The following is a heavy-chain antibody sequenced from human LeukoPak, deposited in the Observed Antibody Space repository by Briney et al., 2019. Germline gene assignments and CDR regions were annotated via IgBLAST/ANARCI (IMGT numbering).Heavy chain of an antibody. CDR1: GFTFSSYS. D-gene: IGHD4-17*01. CDR3: ARDQRVGQTVTTPMAWFDP. J-gene: IGHJ5*02. V-gene: IGHV3-21*01. Sequence: GGSLRLSCAASGFTFSSYSMNWVRQAPGKGLEWVSSISSSSSYIYYADSVKGRFTISRDNAKNSLYLQMNSQRAEDTAVYYCARDQRVGQTVTTPMAWFDPWGQGTLVTVSS. CDR2: ISSSSSYI.